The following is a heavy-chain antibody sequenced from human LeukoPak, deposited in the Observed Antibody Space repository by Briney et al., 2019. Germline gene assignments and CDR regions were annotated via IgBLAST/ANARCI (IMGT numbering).Heavy chain of an antibody. CDR1: GYTFTSYY. CDR2: INPSGGST. V-gene: IGHV1-46*01. J-gene: IGHJ4*02. Sequence: GASVKVSCKASGYTFTSYYMHWVRQAPGQGLEWMGIINPSGGSTSYAQKFQGRVTMTRDMSTSTVYMELSSLRSEDMAVYYCAREGPKQSLDYWGQGTLVTVSS. CDR3: AREGPKQSLDY. D-gene: IGHD6-19*01.